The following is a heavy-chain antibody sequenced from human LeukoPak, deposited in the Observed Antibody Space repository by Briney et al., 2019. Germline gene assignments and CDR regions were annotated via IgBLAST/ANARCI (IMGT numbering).Heavy chain of an antibody. CDR3: AKDSSHIVVVTATPGYMDV. V-gene: IGHV3-30*02. CDR1: GFTFSSYG. D-gene: IGHD2-21*02. CDR2: IRYDGSNK. Sequence: GGSLRFSCAASGFTFSSYGMHWVRQAPGKGLEWVAFIRYDGSNKYYADSVKGRFTISRDNSKNTLYLQMNSLRAEDTAVYYCAKDSSHIVVVTATPGYMDVWGKGTTVTISS. J-gene: IGHJ6*03.